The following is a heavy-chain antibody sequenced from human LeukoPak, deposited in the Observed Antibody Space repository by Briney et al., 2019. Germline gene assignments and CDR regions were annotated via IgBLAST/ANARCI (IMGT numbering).Heavy chain of an antibody. CDR1: GFTFSSYS. CDR3: ARGEYSSGWYNYGMDV. Sequence: GGSLRLSCAASGFTFSSYSMNWVRQAPGKGLEWVPSISSGRPYIHYADSVKGRFTISRDNANNSLYLQMDSLTAEDTAVYYCARGEYSSGWYNYGMDVWGQGTTVTVSS. CDR2: ISSGRPYI. J-gene: IGHJ6*02. V-gene: IGHV3-21*01. D-gene: IGHD6-19*01.